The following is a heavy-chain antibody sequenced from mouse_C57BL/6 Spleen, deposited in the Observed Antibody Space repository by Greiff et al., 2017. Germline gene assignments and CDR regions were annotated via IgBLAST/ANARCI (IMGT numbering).Heavy chain of an antibody. CDR2: ISYDGSN. D-gene: IGHD6-1*01. J-gene: IGHJ4*01. Sequence: LEESGPGLVKPSQSLSLTCSVTGYSITSGYYWNWIRQFPGNKLEWMGYISYDGSNNYNPSLKNRISITRDTSKNQFFLKLNSVTTEDTATYYCAMQGKNYAMDYWGQGTSVTVSS. CDR1: GYSITSGYY. V-gene: IGHV3-6*01. CDR3: AMQGKNYAMDY.